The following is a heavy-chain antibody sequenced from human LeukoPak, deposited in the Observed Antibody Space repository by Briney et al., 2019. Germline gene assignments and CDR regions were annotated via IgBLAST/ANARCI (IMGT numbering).Heavy chain of an antibody. CDR3: EKDEGYYGSGSYPDY. Sequence: GGSLRLSCAASGFTFSSYAMSWVRQAPGKGLEWVSAISGSGGSTYYADSVKGRFTISRDNSKNTLYLQMNSLRAEDTAVYYCEKDEGYYGSGSYPDYWGQGTLVTVSS. D-gene: IGHD3-10*01. V-gene: IGHV3-23*01. CDR2: ISGSGGST. J-gene: IGHJ4*02. CDR1: GFTFSSYA.